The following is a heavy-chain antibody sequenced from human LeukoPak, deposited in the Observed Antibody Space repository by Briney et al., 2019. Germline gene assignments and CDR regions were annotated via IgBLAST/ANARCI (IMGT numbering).Heavy chain of an antibody. Sequence: GGSLRLSCAASGFTVSSNYMSWVRQAPGKGLEWVSVIYSGGSTYYADSVKGRFTISRDNSKNTVYLQMNSLRAEDTAVYYCARASSWYYFDYWGQGTLVTVSS. CDR3: ARASSWYYFDY. CDR1: GFTVSSNY. V-gene: IGHV3-66*02. J-gene: IGHJ4*02. D-gene: IGHD6-13*01. CDR2: IYSGGST.